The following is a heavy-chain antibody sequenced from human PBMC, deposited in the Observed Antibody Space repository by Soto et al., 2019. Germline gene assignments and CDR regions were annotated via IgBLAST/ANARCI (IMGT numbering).Heavy chain of an antibody. CDR1: GGSISSGNYY. J-gene: IGHJ2*01. Sequence: QVQLQESGPGLVKPSQTLSLTCTVSGGSISSGNYYWSWIRQPPGKGLEWIGYIYYSGSTYYNPSLKRRVTISVDTAKNQCSLKLSSVTAADTAVYYGARARSAPPFDLWGRGTLVTVSS. D-gene: IGHD3-3*01. CDR3: ARARSAPPFDL. V-gene: IGHV4-30-4*01. CDR2: IYYSGST.